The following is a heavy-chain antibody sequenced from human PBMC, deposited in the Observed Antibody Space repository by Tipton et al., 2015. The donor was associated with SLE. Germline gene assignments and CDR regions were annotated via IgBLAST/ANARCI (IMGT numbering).Heavy chain of an antibody. CDR2: ISSSGSTI. D-gene: IGHD4-17*01. CDR1: GFTFSSYA. V-gene: IGHV3-48*04. Sequence: SLRLSCAASGFTFSSYAMSWVRQAPGKGLEWVSYISSSGSTIYYADSVKGRFTISRDNAKNSLYLQMNSLRAEDTAVYYCARDRTVSKRDAFDIWGQGTMVTVSS. J-gene: IGHJ3*02. CDR3: ARDRTVSKRDAFDI.